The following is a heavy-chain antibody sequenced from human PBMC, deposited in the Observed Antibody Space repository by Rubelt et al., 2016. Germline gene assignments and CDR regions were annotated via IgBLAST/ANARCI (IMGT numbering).Heavy chain of an antibody. Sequence: IYYSGSTYYNPSLKSRVTISVDTSKNQFSLKLSSVTAADTAVYYCARVIAAAGTNWFDPWGQGTLVTVSS. CDR3: ARVIAAAGTNWFDP. D-gene: IGHD6-13*01. V-gene: IGHV4-31*02. J-gene: IGHJ5*02. CDR2: IYYSGST.